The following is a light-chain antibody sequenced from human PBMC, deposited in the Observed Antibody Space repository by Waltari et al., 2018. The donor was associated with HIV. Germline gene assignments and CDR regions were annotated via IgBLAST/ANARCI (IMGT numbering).Light chain of an antibody. CDR3: QQSYNNPRT. V-gene: IGKV1-39*01. CDR1: QTVSTF. J-gene: IGKJ1*01. Sequence: DIQMTQSPSSLSASVVDRVTITCRASQTVSTFLNWYQQKPGKAPKLLIYAASSLQSGVPSRFSGIGSGTDFTLTISSLHPEDFATYYCQQSYNNPRTFGQGTKVEI. CDR2: AAS.